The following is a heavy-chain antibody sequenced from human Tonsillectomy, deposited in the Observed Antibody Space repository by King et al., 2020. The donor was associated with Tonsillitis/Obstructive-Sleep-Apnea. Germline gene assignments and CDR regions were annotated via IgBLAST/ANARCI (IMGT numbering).Heavy chain of an antibody. CDR3: PRDESGYYDCWSGYNYYYYYYMDV. J-gene: IGHJ6*03. CDR1: GFTFSSYS. CDR2: ISSSSSTI. Sequence: VQLVESGGGLVQPGGSRRLSCAASGFTFSSYSMNWVRQAPGKGLEWGSYISSSSSTIYYADSVKGLFTFSRANAKNTLDLQINSTREEDTAGYYCPRDESGYYDCWSGYNYYYYYYMDVWGKGTTVTVSS. V-gene: IGHV3-48*02. D-gene: IGHD3-3*01.